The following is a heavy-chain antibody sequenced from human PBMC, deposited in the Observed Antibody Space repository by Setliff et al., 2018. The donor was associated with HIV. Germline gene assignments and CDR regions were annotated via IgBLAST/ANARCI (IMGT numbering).Heavy chain of an antibody. CDR3: ARVSQDLLGAFDI. CDR1: GDSINSGNSY. Sequence: SETLSLTCTVSGDSINSGNSYWTWIRRHPGKGLEWIGYIYYSESTNYNPSLKSRVIISVDSSKNQFFLNLTSVTAADPDMYYCARVSQDLLGAFDIWGQGTLVTVSS. D-gene: IGHD7-27*01. J-gene: IGHJ3*02. V-gene: IGHV4-31*03. CDR2: IYYSEST.